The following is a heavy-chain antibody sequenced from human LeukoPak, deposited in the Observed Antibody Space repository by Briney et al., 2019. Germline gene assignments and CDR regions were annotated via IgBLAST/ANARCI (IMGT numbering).Heavy chain of an antibody. V-gene: IGHV3-48*03. CDR2: ISSSGSII. J-gene: IGHJ4*02. CDR3: ARGGFGELPIIGDFDY. CDR1: GVTFSSYD. Sequence: PGGSLRLSCTASGVTFSSYDMNWVRQAPGKGLEWVPYISSSGSIIYYADSVKGRFTISRDNAKNSLYLQMNRLRAEDTAVYYCARGGFGELPIIGDFDYWGQGTLVTVSS. D-gene: IGHD3-10*01.